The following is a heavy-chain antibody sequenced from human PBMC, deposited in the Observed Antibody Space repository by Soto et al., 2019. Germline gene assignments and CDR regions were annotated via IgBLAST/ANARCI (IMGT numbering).Heavy chain of an antibody. CDR1: GFAFSNYG. J-gene: IGHJ6*02. V-gene: IGHV3-30*18. CDR2: ISYDGSNE. D-gene: IGHD3-16*01. CDR3: AKFFYGTYTYYYGMDV. Sequence: GGSLRLSCAASGFAFSNYGMYWVRQAPGKGLEWVALISYDGSNEYYGDSVKGRFTISRDNSKNTLSLQMNSLRAEDTAVYYCAKFFYGTYTYYYGMDVWGQGTTVTVSS.